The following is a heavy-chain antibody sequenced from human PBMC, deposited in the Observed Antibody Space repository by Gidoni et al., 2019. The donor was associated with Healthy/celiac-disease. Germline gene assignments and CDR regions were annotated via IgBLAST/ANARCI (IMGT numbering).Heavy chain of an antibody. J-gene: IGHJ4*02. Sequence: QVQRVESGGGLVKPGGSLRLSGAASGFTFSDYYMSWIRQAPGKGLEWVSYISSSGSTISYADSVKGRFTISRDNAKNSLYLQMNSLRAEDTAVYYCAGVVPAAHADYWGQGTLVTVSS. D-gene: IGHD2-2*01. V-gene: IGHV3-11*01. CDR1: GFTFSDYY. CDR3: AGVVPAAHADY. CDR2: ISSSGSTI.